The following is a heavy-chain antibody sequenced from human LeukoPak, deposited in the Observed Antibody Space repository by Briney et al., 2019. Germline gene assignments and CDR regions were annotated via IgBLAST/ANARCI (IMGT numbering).Heavy chain of an antibody. Sequence: GASVKVSCKVSGYTLTELSMHRVRQAPGKGLEWMGGFDPEDGETIYAQKFQGRVTMTEDTSTDTAYMELSSLRSEDTAVYYCATGFLGVGGAFDIWGQGTMVTVSS. CDR3: ATGFLGVGGAFDI. D-gene: IGHD2-8*01. V-gene: IGHV1-24*01. J-gene: IGHJ3*02. CDR2: FDPEDGET. CDR1: GYTLTELS.